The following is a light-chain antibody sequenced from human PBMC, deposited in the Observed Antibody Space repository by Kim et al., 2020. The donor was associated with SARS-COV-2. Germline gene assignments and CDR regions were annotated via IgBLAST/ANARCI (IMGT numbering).Light chain of an antibody. Sequence: QSVTISCTGTSSDIGSYIVVSWYQQHPGKAPKLIIHEVSQRSSGVPDRFSGSKSGNTASLTVSGLRAEDEADYYCSSYAGSNNWLFGGGTQLTVL. V-gene: IGLV2-8*01. J-gene: IGLJ2*01. CDR1: SSDIGSYIV. CDR3: SSYAGSNNWL. CDR2: EVS.